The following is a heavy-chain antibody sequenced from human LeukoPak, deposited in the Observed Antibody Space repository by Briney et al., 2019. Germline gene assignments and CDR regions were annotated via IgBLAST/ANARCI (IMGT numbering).Heavy chain of an antibody. CDR2: IYYSGST. D-gene: IGHD4-17*01. V-gene: IGHV4-39*01. J-gene: IGHJ4*02. Sequence: PSETLSLTCTVSGGSISSSSYYWGWLRQPPGKGLEWIGSIYYSGSTYYNPSLKSRITISVDTSKNQFSLKLSSVTAADTAVYYCARANGDYVYSKYDCWGQGTLVTVSS. CDR1: GGSISSSSYY. CDR3: ARANGDYVYSKYDC.